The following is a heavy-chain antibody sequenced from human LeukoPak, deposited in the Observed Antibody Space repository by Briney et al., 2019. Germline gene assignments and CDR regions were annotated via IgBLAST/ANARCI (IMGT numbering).Heavy chain of an antibody. CDR2: IKQDGSEK. V-gene: IGHV3-7*01. CDR3: ARDGKIAAAGTFDY. D-gene: IGHD6-13*01. J-gene: IGHJ4*02. CDR1: GFTFSSYW. Sequence: PGGSLRLSCAASGFTFSSYWMSWVRQAPGKGLEWVANIKQDGSEKYYVDSVKGRFTISRDNAKNSLYLQMNSLRAEDTAVYYCARDGKIAAAGTFDYWGQGTLVTVSS.